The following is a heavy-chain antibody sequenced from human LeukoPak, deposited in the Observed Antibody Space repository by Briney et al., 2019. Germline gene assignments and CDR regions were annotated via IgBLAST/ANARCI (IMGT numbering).Heavy chain of an antibody. CDR2: INHSGST. J-gene: IGHJ4*02. Sequence: SETLSLTCAVYGGSFSAYYWSWIRQAPGNGLEWIGEINHSGSTNYNPSLKSRVTISLDTSKKQFSLKLRSVTAADTAVYYCARRPLRFGEDYFDDWGQGTLVTVSS. D-gene: IGHD3-10*01. CDR1: GGSFSAYY. V-gene: IGHV4-34*01. CDR3: ARRPLRFGEDYFDD.